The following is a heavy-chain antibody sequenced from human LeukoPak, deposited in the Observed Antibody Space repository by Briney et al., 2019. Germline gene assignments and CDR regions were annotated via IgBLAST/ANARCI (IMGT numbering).Heavy chain of an antibody. D-gene: IGHD3-22*01. CDR1: GFTFSGYW. J-gene: IGHJ4*02. CDR3: AREFYTIYYHSSGDDFDY. CDR2: ISPDGSTI. Sequence: GGSLRLSCVASGFTFSGYWMHWVRQAPGKGLVWVSRISPDGSTISYADSVKGRFTISRDNAKNTLYLKMSSLSAEDTAVYYCAREFYTIYYHSSGDDFDYWGQGSLGTVSS. V-gene: IGHV3-74*01.